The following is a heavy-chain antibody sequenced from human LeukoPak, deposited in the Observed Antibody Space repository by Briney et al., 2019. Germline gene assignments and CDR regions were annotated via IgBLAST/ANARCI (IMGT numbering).Heavy chain of an antibody. CDR1: GGTFSSYA. Sequence: ASVKVSCKASGGTFSSYAISWVRQAPGQGLEWMGRIIPIFGTANYAQKFQGRVTITTDASTSTAYMELSSLRSEDTAVYYCAVVPAAIGYYYMDVWGKGTTVTVSS. CDR3: AVVPAAIGYYYMDV. D-gene: IGHD2-2*02. CDR2: IIPIFGTA. J-gene: IGHJ6*03. V-gene: IGHV1-69*05.